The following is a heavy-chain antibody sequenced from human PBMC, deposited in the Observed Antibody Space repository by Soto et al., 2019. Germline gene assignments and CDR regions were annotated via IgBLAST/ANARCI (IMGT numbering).Heavy chain of an antibody. CDR2: IRSKTNSYAT. J-gene: IGHJ3*02. CDR1: GFTISGST. Sequence: GSLRLSCAASGFTISGSTVHWVRQASGKGLEWVGRIRSKTNSYATAYAASVKGRFTISRDDSKNTAYLQMNSLKTEDTAVYYCISLLGKLSXPSAFDIWGQRTMVSVSS. D-gene: IGHD3-16*02. CDR3: ISLLGKLSXPSAFDI. V-gene: IGHV3-73*01.